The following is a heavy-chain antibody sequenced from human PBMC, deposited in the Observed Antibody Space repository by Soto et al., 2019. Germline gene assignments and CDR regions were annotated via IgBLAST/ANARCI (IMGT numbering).Heavy chain of an antibody. CDR3: ATGRYCSGGSCYSISFDY. CDR1: GYTLTELS. J-gene: IGHJ4*02. D-gene: IGHD2-15*01. V-gene: IGHV1-24*01. Sequence: ASVKVSCKVSGYTLTELSMHWVRQAPGKGLEWMGGFDPEDGETIYAQKFQGRVTMTEDTSTDTAYMELSSLRSEDTAVYYCATGRYCSGGSCYSISFDYWGQGTLVTVSS. CDR2: FDPEDGET.